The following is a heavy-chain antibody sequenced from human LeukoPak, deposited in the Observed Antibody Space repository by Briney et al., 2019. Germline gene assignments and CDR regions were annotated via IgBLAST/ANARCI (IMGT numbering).Heavy chain of an antibody. Sequence: ATVTVSFTASGYTFTIYGISWVRQAPGQGLEWMGWISAYNGNTNYAQKLQGRGTMTTDTATSTAYMELRSLRSDDPAVYYCARRKIRVPGVSLFDYWGQGTLVTVSS. D-gene: IGHD3-10*01. J-gene: IGHJ4*02. CDR3: ARRKIRVPGVSLFDY. CDR1: GYTFTIYG. V-gene: IGHV1-18*01. CDR2: ISAYNGNT.